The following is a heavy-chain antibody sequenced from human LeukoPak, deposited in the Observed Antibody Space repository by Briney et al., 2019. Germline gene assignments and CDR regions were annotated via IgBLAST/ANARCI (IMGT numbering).Heavy chain of an antibody. CDR1: GYTFTGYY. J-gene: IGHJ5*02. D-gene: IGHD1-14*01. CDR2: FNPGSGDT. Sequence: ASVKVSCKASGYTFTGYYIHWVRQAHGQGLEWMGRFNPGSGDTKYAQKFQDRVTMTRDTSISTAYMDLSRLTSDDTAVYYCARGTSSGISNWFDAWGQGTLVTVSS. CDR3: ARGTSSGISNWFDA. V-gene: IGHV1-2*06.